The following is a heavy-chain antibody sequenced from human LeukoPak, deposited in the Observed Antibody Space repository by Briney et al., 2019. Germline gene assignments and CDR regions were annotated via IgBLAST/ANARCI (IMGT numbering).Heavy chain of an antibody. Sequence: ASVKVSCKASGGTFGSYVISWVRQAPGQGLEWMGWINPNSGGTNYAQKFQGRVTMTRDTSISTAYMELSRLRSDDTAVYYCAREEWVAVAGPFDYWGQGTLVTVSS. V-gene: IGHV1-2*02. CDR1: GGTFGSYV. CDR2: INPNSGGT. J-gene: IGHJ4*02. CDR3: AREEWVAVAGPFDY. D-gene: IGHD6-19*01.